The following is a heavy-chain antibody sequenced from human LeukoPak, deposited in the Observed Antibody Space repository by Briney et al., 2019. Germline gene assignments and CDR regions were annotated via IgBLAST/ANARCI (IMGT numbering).Heavy chain of an antibody. Sequence: SETLSLTCTVSGYSISSGYYWGWIRQPPGKGLEWIGSIYHSGRTFYNPSLKSRVTISVDTSKNQFSLKLTSVTAADTAVYYCARAVHYSGTSDQYTGGWYYFDFWGQGTLVTVSS. CDR1: GYSISSGYY. J-gene: IGHJ4*02. CDR2: IYHSGRT. D-gene: IGHD3-10*01. V-gene: IGHV4-38-2*02. CDR3: ARAVHYSGTSDQYTGGWYYFDF.